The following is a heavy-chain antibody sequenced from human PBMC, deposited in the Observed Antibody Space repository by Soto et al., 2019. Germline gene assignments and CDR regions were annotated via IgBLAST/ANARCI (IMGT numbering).Heavy chain of an antibody. CDR3: PRSYRGDDYVWQTWREVGDSFDI. CDR2: LIHGGST. J-gene: IGHJ3*02. CDR1: GASLGGFH. D-gene: IGHD3-16*01. V-gene: IGHV4-34*12. Sequence: PSETLSLTCAIYGASLGGFHWTWLRQAPGKGLEWIGELIHGGSTNYNPSLKGRVSFSLDTSKNQFSLHLMSVTAADTAVYYCPRSYRGDDYVWQTWREVGDSFDIWGRGTLVTVS.